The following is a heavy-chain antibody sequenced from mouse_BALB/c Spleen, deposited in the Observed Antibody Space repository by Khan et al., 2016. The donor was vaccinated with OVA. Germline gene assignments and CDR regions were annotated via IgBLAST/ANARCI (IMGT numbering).Heavy chain of an antibody. CDR3: ARSQGNYLFAY. V-gene: IGHV9-3-1*01. Sequence: QIQLVQSGPELKKPGETVKISCKASGYTFTNYGMNWLKQAPGKGLKWMGWIITYTGEPTYGDDFKGRFAFSLETSASTASLQIINLKTEDTATYCCARSQGNYLFAYWGQGTLVTVSA. CDR1: GYTFTNYG. D-gene: IGHD2-1*01. CDR2: IITYTGEP. J-gene: IGHJ3*01.